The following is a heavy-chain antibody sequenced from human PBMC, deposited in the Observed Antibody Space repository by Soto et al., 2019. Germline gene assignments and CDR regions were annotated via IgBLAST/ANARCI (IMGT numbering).Heavy chain of an antibody. CDR2: IYYSGST. CDR1: GGSISSGGYY. Sequence: SETLSLTCTVSGGSISSGGYYWSWIRQHPGKGLEWIGYIYYSGSTYYNPSLKSRVTISVDTSKNQFSLKLSSVTAADTAVYYCARESRRIPSDYWGQGTLVTVSS. D-gene: IGHD2-2*02. V-gene: IGHV4-31*03. J-gene: IGHJ4*02. CDR3: ARESRRIPSDY.